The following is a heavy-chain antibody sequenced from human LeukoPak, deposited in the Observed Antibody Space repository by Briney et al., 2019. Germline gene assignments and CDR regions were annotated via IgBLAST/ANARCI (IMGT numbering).Heavy chain of an antibody. CDR3: AKSTSRLYYYYGMDV. CDR2: ISGSGGST. CDR1: GFTFSSYA. V-gene: IGHV3-23*01. Sequence: GGSLGLSCAASGFTFSSYATSWVRQAPGKGLEWVSAISGSGGSTYYADSVKGRFTISRDNSKNTLYLQMNSLRAEDTAVYYCAKSTSRLYYYYGMDVWGQGTTVTVSS. D-gene: IGHD2-8*01. J-gene: IGHJ6*02.